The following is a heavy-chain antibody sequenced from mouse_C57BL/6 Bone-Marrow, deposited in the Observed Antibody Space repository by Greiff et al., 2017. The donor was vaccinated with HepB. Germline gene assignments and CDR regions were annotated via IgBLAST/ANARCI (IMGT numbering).Heavy chain of an antibody. J-gene: IGHJ3*01. V-gene: IGHV5-12*01. D-gene: IGHD1-1*01. CDR1: GFTFSDYY. CDR3: ARVALYGSSYGFAY. CDR2: ISNGGGST. Sequence: EVMLVESGGGLVQPGGSLKLSCAASGFTFSDYYMYWVRQTPEKRLEWVAYISNGGGSTYYPDTVKGRFTISRDNAKNTLYLQMSRLKSEDTAMYYCARVALYGSSYGFAYWGQGTLVTVSA.